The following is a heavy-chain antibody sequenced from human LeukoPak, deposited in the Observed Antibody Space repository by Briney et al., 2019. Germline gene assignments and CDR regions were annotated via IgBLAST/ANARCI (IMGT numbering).Heavy chain of an antibody. J-gene: IGHJ5*02. Sequence: SETLSLTCTVSGGSISSSSYYWGWIRQPPGKGLEWIGSIYYSGSTYYNPSLKSRVTISVDTSKNQFSLKLSSVTAADTAVYYCGRDPGEWELLWDWFDPWGQGTLVTVSS. CDR2: IYYSGST. CDR1: GGSISSSSYY. CDR3: GRDPGEWELLWDWFDP. V-gene: IGHV4-39*07. D-gene: IGHD1-26*01.